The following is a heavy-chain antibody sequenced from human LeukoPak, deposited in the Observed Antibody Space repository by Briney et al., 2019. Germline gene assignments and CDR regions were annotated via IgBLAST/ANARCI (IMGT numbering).Heavy chain of an antibody. CDR1: GGSISSGDYY. D-gene: IGHD1-26*01. CDR3: ARETSGSYSTIDY. CDR2: IYYSGST. V-gene: IGHV4-30-4*08. J-gene: IGHJ4*02. Sequence: SETLSLTCTVSGGSISSGDYYWGWIRQPPGKGLEWIGYIYYSGSTYYNPSLKSRVTISVDTSKYQFSLKLSSVTAADTAVYYCARETSGSYSTIDYWGQGTLVTVSS.